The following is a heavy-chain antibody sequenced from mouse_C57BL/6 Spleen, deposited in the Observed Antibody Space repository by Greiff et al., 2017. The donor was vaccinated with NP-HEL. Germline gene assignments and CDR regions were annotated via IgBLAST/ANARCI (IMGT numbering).Heavy chain of an antibody. J-gene: IGHJ1*03. D-gene: IGHD1-1*01. CDR1: GFTFSGFA. CDR2: IGIVGSYT. V-gene: IGHV5-4*01. Sequence: DVKLQESGGGLVKPGGSLKLSCAASGFTFSGFAMSWVRRTPEKGLGGVAPIGIVGSYTNYPDNVKGRFTISRDNAKNNLYLQMSHLKSEDTAMYYCARDYYGSRDWYFDVWGTGTTVTVSS. CDR3: ARDYYGSRDWYFDV.